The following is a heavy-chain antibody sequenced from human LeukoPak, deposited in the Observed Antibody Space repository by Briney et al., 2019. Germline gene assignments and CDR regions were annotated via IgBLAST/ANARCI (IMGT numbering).Heavy chain of an antibody. CDR3: ARGYCSGGSCYPYYYYGMGV. V-gene: IGHV3-30*04. Sequence: GGSLRLSCAASGFTFSSYAMHWVRQAPGKGLEWVAVISYDGSNKYYADSVKGRFTISRDNSKNTLYLQMNSLRAEDTAVYYCARGYCSGGSCYPYYYYGMGVWGKGTTVTVSS. CDR1: GFTFSSYA. CDR2: ISYDGSNK. D-gene: IGHD2-15*01. J-gene: IGHJ6*04.